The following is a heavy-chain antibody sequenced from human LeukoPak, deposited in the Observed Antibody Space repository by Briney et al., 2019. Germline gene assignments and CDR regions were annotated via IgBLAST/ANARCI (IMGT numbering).Heavy chain of an antibody. V-gene: IGHV3-74*01. CDR1: GFTFSSYW. D-gene: IGHD2-21*01. J-gene: IGHJ4*02. CDR3: ARDIAGLGY. CDR2: IKNDGSDT. Sequence: PGTSLRLSCAASGFTFSSYWMDWVRQAPGKGLMWVSRIKNDGSDTGYADSVKGRFTISRDNAKNTLYLQINSLRAEDTAVYYCARDIAGLGYWGQGTLVTVSS.